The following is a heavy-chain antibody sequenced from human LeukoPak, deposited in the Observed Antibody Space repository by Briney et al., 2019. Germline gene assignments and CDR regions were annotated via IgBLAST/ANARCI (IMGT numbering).Heavy chain of an antibody. Sequence: PSETLSLTCAVSGDSISSDGYSWSWIRQPPGKGLEWIGYIYHSGSTYYTPSLKSRVTISVDRSENQFSLKLSSVTAADTAVYYCARETRYCSGGSCYSGMDVWGQGTTVTVSS. J-gene: IGHJ6*02. V-gene: IGHV4-30-2*01. CDR3: ARETRYCSGGSCYSGMDV. CDR2: IYHSGST. CDR1: GDSISSDGYS. D-gene: IGHD2-15*01.